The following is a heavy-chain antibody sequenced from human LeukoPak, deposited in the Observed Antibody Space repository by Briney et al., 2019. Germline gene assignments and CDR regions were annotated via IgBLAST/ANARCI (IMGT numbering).Heavy chain of an antibody. D-gene: IGHD6-25*01. CDR1: GFTFSSSG. J-gene: IGHJ4*02. Sequence: GGSLRLSCAASGFTFSSSGMHWVRQAPGKGLEWVAVIWNDGSNENYADSVKGRFTISRDNSKNTLYLQMNSLRAEDTPVYHCARDFGGSPFDYWGQGTLVTVSS. V-gene: IGHV3-33*08. CDR2: IWNDGSNE. CDR3: ARDFGGSPFDY.